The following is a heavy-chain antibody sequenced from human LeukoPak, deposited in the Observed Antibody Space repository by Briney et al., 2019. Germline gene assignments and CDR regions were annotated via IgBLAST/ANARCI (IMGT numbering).Heavy chain of an antibody. CDR3: ARDAHGSGSYYFDY. Sequence: AGGSLRLSCAASGFTFSSYAMHWVRQAPGKGLEWVAVISYDGSNKYYADSVKGRFTISRDNSKNTLYLQMNSLRAEDTAVYYCARDAHGSGSYYFDYWGQGTLVTVSS. D-gene: IGHD3-10*01. CDR2: ISYDGSNK. CDR1: GFTFSSYA. V-gene: IGHV3-30*04. J-gene: IGHJ4*02.